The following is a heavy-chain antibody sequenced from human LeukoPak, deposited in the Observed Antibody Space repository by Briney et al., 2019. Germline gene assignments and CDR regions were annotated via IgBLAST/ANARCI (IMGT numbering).Heavy chain of an antibody. J-gene: IGHJ4*02. V-gene: IGHV1-8*01. D-gene: IGHD2-15*01. CDR2: MNPNCGTT. CDR3: TRVFCSGGNCYRYFDY. Sequence: ASVKVSCKASGYTFTGYDINWVRQATGQGLEWMGWMNPNCGTTGFAQKFQGRITMTRDTSISTAYMELSSLRSEDTAVYYCTRVFCSGGNCYRYFDYWGQGTLVTVSS. CDR1: GYTFTGYD.